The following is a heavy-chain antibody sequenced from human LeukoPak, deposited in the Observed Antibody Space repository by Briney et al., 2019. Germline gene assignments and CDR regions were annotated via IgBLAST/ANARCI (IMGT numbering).Heavy chain of an antibody. CDR3: ARDLPMAIYYFDY. J-gene: IGHJ4*02. CDR1: GYSISSGYY. Sequence: SETLSLTCTVSGYSISSGYYWGWIRQPPGKGLEWIGSIYHSGSTYYNPSLKSRVTISVDTSKNQFSLKLSSVTAADTAVYYCARDLPMAIYYFDYWGQGTLVTVSP. D-gene: IGHD5-24*01. CDR2: IYHSGST. V-gene: IGHV4-38-2*02.